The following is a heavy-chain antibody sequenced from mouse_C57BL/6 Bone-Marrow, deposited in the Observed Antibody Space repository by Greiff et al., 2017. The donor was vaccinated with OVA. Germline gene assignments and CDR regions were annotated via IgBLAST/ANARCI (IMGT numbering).Heavy chain of an antibody. D-gene: IGHD2-4*01. Sequence: DVMLVESGGGLVQPKGSLKLSCAASGFSFNTYAMNWVRQAPGKGLEWVARIRSKSNNYATYYADSVKDRFTISRDDSESMLYLQMNNLKTEDTAMYYCVRQYYDYDGYWYFDVWGTGTTVTVSS. CDR3: VRQYYDYDGYWYFDV. V-gene: IGHV10-1*01. J-gene: IGHJ1*03. CDR1: GFSFNTYA. CDR2: IRSKSNNYAT.